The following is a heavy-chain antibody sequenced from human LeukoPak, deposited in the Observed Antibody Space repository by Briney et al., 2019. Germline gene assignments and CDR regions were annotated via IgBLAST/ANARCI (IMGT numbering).Heavy chain of an antibody. V-gene: IGHV1-69*05. J-gene: IGHJ5*02. Sequence: SVKVSCTASVGTFSIYAISWVRQAPGQGLEWMGGIIPIFGTANYAQKFQGRVTITTDESTSTAYMELSSLRSEDTAVYYCARDGGAYYYDSSGYYFNWFDPWGQGTLVTVSS. CDR3: ARDGGAYYYDSSGYYFNWFDP. CDR2: IIPIFGTA. CDR1: VGTFSIYA. D-gene: IGHD3-22*01.